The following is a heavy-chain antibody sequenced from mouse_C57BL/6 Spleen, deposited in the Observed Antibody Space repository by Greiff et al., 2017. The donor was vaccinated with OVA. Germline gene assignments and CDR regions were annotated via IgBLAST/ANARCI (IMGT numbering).Heavy chain of an antibody. CDR3: TRDGGLGFYWYFDV. J-gene: IGHJ1*03. CDR2: ISSGGDYI. Sequence: EVMLVESGEGLVKPGGSLKLSCAASGFTFSSYAMSWVRQTPEKRLEWVAYISSGGDYIYYADTVKGRFTISRDNARNTLYLQMSSLKSEDTAMYYGTRDGGLGFYWYFDVWGTGTTVTVSS. V-gene: IGHV5-9-1*02. D-gene: IGHD2-3*01. CDR1: GFTFSSYA.